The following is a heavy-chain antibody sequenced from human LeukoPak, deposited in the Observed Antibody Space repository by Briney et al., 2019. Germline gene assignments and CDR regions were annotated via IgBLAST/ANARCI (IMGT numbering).Heavy chain of an antibody. V-gene: IGHV1-3*01. CDR2: INAGNGNT. J-gene: IGHJ1*01. CDR3: ARAQKGYSYGYVYFQH. CDR1: GYTFTSYA. Sequence: ASVNVSCTASGYTFTSYAMHWVRQAPGQRLEWMGWINAGNGNTKYSQKFQGRVTITRDTSASTAYMELSSLRSEDTAVYYCARAQKGYSYGYVYFQHWGQGTLVTVSS. D-gene: IGHD5-18*01.